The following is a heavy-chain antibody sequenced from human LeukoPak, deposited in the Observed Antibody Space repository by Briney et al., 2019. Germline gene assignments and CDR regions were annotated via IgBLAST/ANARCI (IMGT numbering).Heavy chain of an antibody. CDR3: ARAFGPYYFDY. V-gene: IGHV3-66*01. Sequence: GGGTTYYADSVKGRFTISRDNSKDTLDLQMNSLRAEDTAFYYCARAFGPYYFDYWGQGALVTVSS. D-gene: IGHD3-10*01. J-gene: IGHJ4*02. CDR2: GGGTT.